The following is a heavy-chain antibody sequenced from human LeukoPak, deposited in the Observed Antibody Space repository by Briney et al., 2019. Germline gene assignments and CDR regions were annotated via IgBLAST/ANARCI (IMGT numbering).Heavy chain of an antibody. CDR1: GGSISSGGYY. CDR3: ARVDSSGGHFDY. Sequence: SETLSLTCTVSGGSISSGGYYWSWLRQHPGKGLEWIGYIYYSGSTYYNPSLKSRVTISVDTSKNQFSLKLSSVTAADTAVYYCARVDSSGGHFDYWGQGTLVTVSS. V-gene: IGHV4-31*03. J-gene: IGHJ4*02. CDR2: IYYSGST. D-gene: IGHD3-22*01.